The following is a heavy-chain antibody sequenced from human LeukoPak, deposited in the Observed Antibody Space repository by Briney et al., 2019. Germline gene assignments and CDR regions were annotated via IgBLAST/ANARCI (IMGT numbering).Heavy chain of an antibody. CDR2: ISGSGGST. J-gene: IGHJ6*03. CDR1: GFTFSSYG. CDR3: AKDGDERWGTFLPAALFRNYYYYYMDV. D-gene: IGHD2-2*01. Sequence: GGSLRLSCAASGFTFSSYGMSWVRQAPGKGLEWVSAISGSGGSTYYADSVKGRFTISRDNSKNTLYLQMNSLRAEDTAVYYCAKDGDERWGTFLPAALFRNYYYYYMDVWGKGTTVTISS. V-gene: IGHV3-23*01.